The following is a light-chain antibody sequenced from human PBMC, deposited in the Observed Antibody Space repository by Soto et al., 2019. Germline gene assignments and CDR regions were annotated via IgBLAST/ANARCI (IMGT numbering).Light chain of an antibody. Sequence: QSVLTQPRSVSGSPGQSVTISCTVTSSDVGVYNYVSWYQQYPGKAPKIMIYDVSKRPSGVPDRFSGSKSDNTASLTISGLQAEDEADYYCCSYAGSYTFVFGIGTKVTAL. CDR3: CSYAGSYTFV. V-gene: IGLV2-11*01. CDR1: SSDVGVYNY. J-gene: IGLJ1*01. CDR2: DVS.